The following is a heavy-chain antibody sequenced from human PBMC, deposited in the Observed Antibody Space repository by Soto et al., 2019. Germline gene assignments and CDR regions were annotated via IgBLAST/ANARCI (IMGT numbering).Heavy chain of an antibody. V-gene: IGHV1-46*01. CDR2: INPSGGST. CDR1: GYTFTSYY. Sequence: ASVKVSCKASGYTFTSYYMHWVRQAPGQGLEWMGIINPSGGSTSYAQKFQGRVTMTRDTSTSTVYMELSSLRFEDTAVYYCARDVTMIVVVTRPLYGMDVWGQGTTVTVSS. J-gene: IGHJ6*02. D-gene: IGHD3-22*01. CDR3: ARDVTMIVVVTRPLYGMDV.